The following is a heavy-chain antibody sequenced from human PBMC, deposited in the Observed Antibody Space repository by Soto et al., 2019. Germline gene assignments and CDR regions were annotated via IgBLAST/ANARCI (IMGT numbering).Heavy chain of an antibody. J-gene: IGHJ6*02. V-gene: IGHV3-11*06. CDR1: GFTFSDHY. Sequence: GGSLRLSCAASGFTFSDHYMSWIRQAPGKGLEWISYINPTGSYTHYADSVRGRFIISRDNTDNSLYLQMNSLRAEDTALYYCARGHHSMDVWGQGATVTVSS. CDR2: INPTGSYT. CDR3: ARGHHSMDV.